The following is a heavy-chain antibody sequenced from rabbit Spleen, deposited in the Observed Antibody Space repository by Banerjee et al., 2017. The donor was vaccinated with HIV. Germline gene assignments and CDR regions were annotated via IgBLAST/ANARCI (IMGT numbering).Heavy chain of an antibody. CDR2: INVATGKP. CDR1: GFSFGDRDV. Sequence: QEQLVESGGGLVQPEGSLTLTCTASGFSFGDRDVMCWVRQAPGKGLEWIACINVATGKPVYATWAKGRFTISRTSSTTVTLRMTSLTAADTATYFCARDLPGVVGWNFNLWGPGTLVTVS. D-gene: IGHD3-1*01. J-gene: IGHJ4*01. V-gene: IGHV1S45*01. CDR3: ARDLPGVVGWNFNL.